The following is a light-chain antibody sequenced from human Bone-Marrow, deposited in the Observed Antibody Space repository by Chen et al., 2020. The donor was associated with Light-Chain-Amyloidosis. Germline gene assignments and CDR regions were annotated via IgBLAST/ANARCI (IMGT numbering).Light chain of an antibody. Sequence: DIQMTQSPSTLSASIGDRVTITCRASQRLSDWLAWYQQKPGKAPKLLIYKTSTLEYRAPSRFSGSGSGTEFTLTISSLQPDDFATYFCQQFNASFFFGGGTTVDVK. CDR1: QRLSDW. CDR3: QQFNASFF. V-gene: IGKV1-5*03. J-gene: IGKJ4*01. CDR2: KTS.